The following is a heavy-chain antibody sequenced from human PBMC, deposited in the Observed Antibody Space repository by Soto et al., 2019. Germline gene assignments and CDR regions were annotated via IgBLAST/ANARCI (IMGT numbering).Heavy chain of an antibody. J-gene: IGHJ6*01. Sequence: GASVKVSWKAAGYTFTSCDINWVRQATGQGLEWMGWMNPNSGNTGYAQKFQGRVTMTRNTSISTAYMELSSLRSEDTAVYYCARRAPNDYDSWSGMWGECYYVMDVSGLVTAVTVSS. CDR1: GYTFTSCD. V-gene: IGHV1-8*01. CDR2: MNPNSGNT. D-gene: IGHD3-3*01. CDR3: ARRAPNDYDSWSGMWGECYYVMDV.